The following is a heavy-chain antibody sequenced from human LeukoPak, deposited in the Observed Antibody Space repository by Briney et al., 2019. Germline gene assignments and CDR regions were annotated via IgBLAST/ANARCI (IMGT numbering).Heavy chain of an antibody. Sequence: GGSLRLSCAASEFTFSSYAMSWVRQAPGKGLEWVSAVSSSGGSTDYADSVKGRFTISRDNSKNTLYLQMNSLRAEDTAVYYCAKDPFRGVWGLNWFDPWGQGTLVTVSS. V-gene: IGHV3-23*01. CDR3: AKDPFRGVWGLNWFDP. CDR2: VSSSGGST. D-gene: IGHD3-16*01. CDR1: EFTFSSYA. J-gene: IGHJ5*02.